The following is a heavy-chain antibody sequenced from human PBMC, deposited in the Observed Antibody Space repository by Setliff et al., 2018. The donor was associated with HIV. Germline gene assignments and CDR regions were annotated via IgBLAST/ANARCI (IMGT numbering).Heavy chain of an antibody. J-gene: IGHJ3*02. V-gene: IGHV4-39*07. Sequence: SETLSLTCTVSGGSISSSSYYWGWIRQPPGKGLEWIGSIYYSGSTYYNPSLKSRVTISVDTSKNQFSLKLSSVTAADTAVYYCTRQSPVAGSGAFDIWGQGTMVTVSS. CDR3: TRQSPVAGSGAFDI. CDR1: GGSISSSSYY. CDR2: IYYSGST. D-gene: IGHD6-19*01.